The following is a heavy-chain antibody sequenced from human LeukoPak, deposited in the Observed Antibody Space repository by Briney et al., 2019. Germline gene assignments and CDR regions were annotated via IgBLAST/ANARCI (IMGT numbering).Heavy chain of an antibody. CDR3: ARGRSLSY. D-gene: IGHD2/OR15-2a*01. Sequence: GRSLRLSCAASGFTFSSYAMHWVRQAPGKGLEWVAVISYDGSNKYYADSVKGRFTISRDNSKNTLYLQMNSLRAEDTAVYYCARGRSLSYWGQGTLVTVSS. CDR2: ISYDGSNK. V-gene: IGHV3-30*04. J-gene: IGHJ4*02. CDR1: GFTFSSYA.